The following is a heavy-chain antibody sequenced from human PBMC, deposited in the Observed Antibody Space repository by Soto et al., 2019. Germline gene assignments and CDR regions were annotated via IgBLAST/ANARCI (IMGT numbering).Heavy chain of an antibody. CDR3: AADSSSSWYYYGMDV. V-gene: IGHV1-58*01. CDR1: GFTFTSSA. J-gene: IGHJ6*02. Sequence: SVNVSCKASGFTFTSSAVQWVRQARGQRLEWIGWIVVGSGNTNYAQKFQERVTITRDMSTSTAYMELSSLRSEDTAVYYCAADSSSSWYYYGMDVWGQGTTVTVSS. D-gene: IGHD6-13*01. CDR2: IVVGSGNT.